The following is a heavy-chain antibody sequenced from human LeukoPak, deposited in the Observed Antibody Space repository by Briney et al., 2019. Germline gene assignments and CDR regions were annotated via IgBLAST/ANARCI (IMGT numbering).Heavy chain of an antibody. CDR2: ISAYNGNT. CDR1: GYTFTSYG. J-gene: IGHJ5*02. V-gene: IGHV1-18*01. CDR3: TKEGLGSGSSWSAWFDP. D-gene: IGHD3-10*01. Sequence: ASVKVSCKASGYTFTSYGISWVRQAPGQGLEWMGWISAYNGNTNYAQKLQGRVTMTTDTSTSTAYMELRSLRSDDTAVYYCTKEGLGSGSSWSAWFDPWGQGTLVTVSS.